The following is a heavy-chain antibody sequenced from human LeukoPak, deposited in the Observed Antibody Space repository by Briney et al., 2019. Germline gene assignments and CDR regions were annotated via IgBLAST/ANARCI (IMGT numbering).Heavy chain of an antibody. Sequence: ASVKVSCKASGYTFTGYYMHWVRQAPGQGLEWMGRINPNSGGTNYAQKFQGRVTITRNTSISTAYMELSSLRSEDTAVYYCARGLFGSGSSDDYWGQGPLVTVSS. CDR1: GYTFTGYY. CDR3: ARGLFGSGSSDDY. J-gene: IGHJ4*02. V-gene: IGHV1-2*06. D-gene: IGHD3-10*01. CDR2: INPNSGGT.